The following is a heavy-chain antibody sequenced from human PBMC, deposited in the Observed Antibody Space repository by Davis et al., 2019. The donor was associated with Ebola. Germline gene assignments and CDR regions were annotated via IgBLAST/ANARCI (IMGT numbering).Heavy chain of an antibody. CDR3: TRHVRGKTSIAVSDY. J-gene: IGHJ4*02. D-gene: IGHD3-16*01. CDR2: INPGDSYT. CDR1: GYTFTTYW. Sequence: GESLKISCKASGYTFTTYWINWVRQLPGKGLEWMGMINPGDSYTKYSPSFQGHVTILADKSINTAYLQWSSLKASDTAIYYCTRHVRGKTSIAVSDYWGQGTLVTVSS. V-gene: IGHV5-10-1*01.